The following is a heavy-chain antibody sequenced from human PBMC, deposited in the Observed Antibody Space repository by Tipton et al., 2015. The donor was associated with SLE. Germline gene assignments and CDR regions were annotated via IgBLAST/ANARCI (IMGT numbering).Heavy chain of an antibody. J-gene: IGHJ4*02. D-gene: IGHD7-27*01. CDR3: ARDTLGGLDY. CDR1: GFTFSSYA. Sequence: SLRLSCAASGFTFSSYAMHWVRQAPGKGLEWVALISYDGSNKYYADSVKGRFTISRDNSKNTLYLQMNSLRGEDTAVHYCARDTLGGLDYWGQGTLVTVSS. V-gene: IGHV3-30*04. CDR2: ISYDGSNK.